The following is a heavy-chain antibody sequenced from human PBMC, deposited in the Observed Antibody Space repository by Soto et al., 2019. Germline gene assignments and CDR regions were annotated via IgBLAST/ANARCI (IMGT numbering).Heavy chain of an antibody. J-gene: IGHJ6*02. CDR2: ISTSRRTT. Sequence: GVLRISCAASGFTFSYYYMIWIRQAPGEGLEWVSYISTSRRTTYYADSVKGRFTISRDNANNSLYLQMNSLRVEDTAVYYCARVDRTYLSPHFYYAMDVWGQGTTVTVSS. CDR1: GFTFSYYY. D-gene: IGHD1-26*01. V-gene: IGHV3-11*01. CDR3: ARVDRTYLSPHFYYAMDV.